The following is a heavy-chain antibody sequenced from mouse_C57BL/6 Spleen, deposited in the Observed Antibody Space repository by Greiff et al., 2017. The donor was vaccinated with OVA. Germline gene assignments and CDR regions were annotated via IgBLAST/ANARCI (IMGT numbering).Heavy chain of an antibody. Sequence: DVQLQESGGGLVQPGGSLSLSCAASGFTFTDYYMSWVRQPPGQALEWLGFIRNKANGYTSEYSVSVKGRFTISRATSQSILHLQMNTLRAEDRSTYYCASSSNYYCGSGYGWFAYWGQGTLVTVSA. V-gene: IGHV7-3*01. J-gene: IGHJ3*01. CDR3: ASSSNYYCGSGYGWFAY. D-gene: IGHD1-1*01. CDR2: IRNKANGYTS. CDR1: GFTFTDYY.